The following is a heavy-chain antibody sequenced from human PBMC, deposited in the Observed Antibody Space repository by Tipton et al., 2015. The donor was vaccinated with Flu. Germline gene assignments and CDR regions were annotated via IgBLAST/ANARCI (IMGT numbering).Heavy chain of an antibody. CDR3: ARGDYGSGSPRDYYYYYGMDV. J-gene: IGHJ6*02. CDR1: GGTFSSYA. V-gene: IGHV1-69*09. CDR2: VIPILGIA. D-gene: IGHD3-10*01. Sequence: QVQLVQSGAEVKKPGSSVKVPCKASGGTFSSYAISWVRQAPGQGLEGMGGVIPILGIANYAQKFQGRVTITADKSTSAAYMELSSLRSEDTAVYYCARGDYGSGSPRDYYYYYGMDVWGQGTTVTVSS.